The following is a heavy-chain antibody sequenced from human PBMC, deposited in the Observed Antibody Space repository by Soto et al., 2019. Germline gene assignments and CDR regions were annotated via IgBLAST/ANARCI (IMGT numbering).Heavy chain of an antibody. D-gene: IGHD6-6*01. Sequence: SETLSLTCAVSGGSISGSYYYWGWLRQSPGKGPEWIGSVFYTGFTSYNPSLESRVSVSVDTSKNQFSLKVSGVSAADTAVYHCARGRSSVPDRRGIGYYGLDVWGQGTTVTVSS. V-gene: IGHV4-39*01. CDR3: ARGRSSVPDRRGIGYYGLDV. J-gene: IGHJ6*02. CDR2: VFYTGFT. CDR1: GGSISGSYYY.